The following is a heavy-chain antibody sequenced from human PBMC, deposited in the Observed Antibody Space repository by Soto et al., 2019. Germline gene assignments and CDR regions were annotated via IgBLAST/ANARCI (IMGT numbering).Heavy chain of an antibody. V-gene: IGHV3-11*01. CDR1: GFTFTDYY. D-gene: IGHD3-10*01. J-gene: IGHJ4*02. CDR2: ISISGGIT. CDR3: ERSIHFYGSGSYRDF. Sequence: GCLLSPCSASGFTFTDYYMSWIRQAPGKGLELISYISISGGITYYADSVKVRFTISRDNANNSVSLHMNSLRADDTAVYYCERSIHFYGSGSYRDFWGQGTLVTVYS.